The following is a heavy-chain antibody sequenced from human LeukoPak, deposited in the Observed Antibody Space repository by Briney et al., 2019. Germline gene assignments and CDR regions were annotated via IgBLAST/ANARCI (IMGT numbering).Heavy chain of an antibody. CDR2: INPNSGGT. CDR1: GYTFPGYY. J-gene: IGHJ4*01. CDR3: AREHSSSSGKVFDY. Sequence: ASVKVSRKASGYTFPGYYMHWVRQAPGQGLEWMGWINPNSGGTNYAQKFQGRVTMTRDTSISTAYMELSRLRSDDTAVYYCAREHSSSSGKVFDYWGQGTLVAVSS. D-gene: IGHD6-6*01. V-gene: IGHV1-2*02.